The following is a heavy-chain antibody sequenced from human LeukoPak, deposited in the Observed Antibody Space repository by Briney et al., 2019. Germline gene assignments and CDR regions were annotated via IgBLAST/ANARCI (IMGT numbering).Heavy chain of an antibody. Sequence: PSETLSLTCAVYGGSFSGYYWSWIRQPPGKGLEWIGEINHSGSTNYNTSLKSRVTISVDTSKNQFSLKLSSVTAADTAVYYCARDLNWNDAYWGQGTLVTVSS. V-gene: IGHV4-34*01. CDR1: GGSFSGYY. D-gene: IGHD1-1*01. CDR2: INHSGST. J-gene: IGHJ4*02. CDR3: ARDLNWNDAY.